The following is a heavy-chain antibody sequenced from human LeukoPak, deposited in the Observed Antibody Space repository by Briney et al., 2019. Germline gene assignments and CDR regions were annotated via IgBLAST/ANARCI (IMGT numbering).Heavy chain of an antibody. D-gene: IGHD2-2*01. CDR3: AKSSDGSTSFDY. CDR1: GFTFSSYG. Sequence: PGGSLRLSCAASGFTFSSYGMHWVRQAPGKGLEWVAFIRYDGSNKYYADSVKGRFTISRDNSKNTLYLQINNVSAEDTALYYCAKSSDGSTSFDYWGQGALVTVSS. V-gene: IGHV3-30*02. CDR2: IRYDGSNK. J-gene: IGHJ4*02.